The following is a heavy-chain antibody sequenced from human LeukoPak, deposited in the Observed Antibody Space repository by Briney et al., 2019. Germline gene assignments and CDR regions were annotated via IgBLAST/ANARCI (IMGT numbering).Heavy chain of an antibody. Sequence: ASVKVSCKASGYTFTSYDIHWVRQATGQGLEWMGWMNPNSGNTGYAQKFQGRVTMTRNTSISTAYMELSSLRSEDTAVYYCARSKSDIVLMVSPGANWFDPWGQGTLVTVSS. J-gene: IGHJ5*02. V-gene: IGHV1-8*01. CDR1: GYTFTSYD. D-gene: IGHD2-8*01. CDR2: MNPNSGNT. CDR3: ARSKSDIVLMVSPGANWFDP.